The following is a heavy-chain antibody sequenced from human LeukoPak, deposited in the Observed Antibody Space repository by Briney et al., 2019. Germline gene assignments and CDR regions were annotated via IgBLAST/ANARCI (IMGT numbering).Heavy chain of an antibody. CDR3: ARQNDFRLDY. J-gene: IGHJ4*02. CDR2: FYPGDSDT. V-gene: IGHV5-51*01. Sequence: GESLRISCKGSGYTFSSYWIGWVRQMPGKGLEWMGIFYPGDSDTRYSPSLQGQVTISVDTSIGTAYLLWSSLRASDTAIYYCARQNDFRLDYWGQGTLVTVSS. CDR1: GYTFSSYW. D-gene: IGHD3-3*01.